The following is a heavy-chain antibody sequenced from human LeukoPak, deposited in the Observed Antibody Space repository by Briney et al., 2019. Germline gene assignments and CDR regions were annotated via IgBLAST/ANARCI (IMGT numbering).Heavy chain of an antibody. CDR1: GGSISSYY. V-gene: IGHV4-4*07. CDR3: ASAYCGGDCYSYYYYYMDV. CDR2: IYTSGST. Sequence: SETLSLTCTVSGGSISSYYWSWIRQPAGKGLEWIGRIYTSGSTNYNPSLKSRVTISVDTSKNQFSLKLSSVTAADTAVYYCASAYCGGDCYSYYYYYMDVWGKGTTVTISS. J-gene: IGHJ6*03. D-gene: IGHD2-21*02.